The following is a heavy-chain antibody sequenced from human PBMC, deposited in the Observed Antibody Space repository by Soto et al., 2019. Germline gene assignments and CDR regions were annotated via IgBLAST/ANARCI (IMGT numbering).Heavy chain of an antibody. CDR3: ARDYPNWFDP. CDR2: IYYSGST. D-gene: IGHD1-26*01. CDR1: C. V-gene: IGHV4-30-4*08. Sequence: CRSSIRQPPGKGLEWIGYIYYSGSTYYNPSLKSRVTISVDTSKNQFSLKLSSVTAADTAVYYCARDYPNWFDPWGQGTLVTVSS. J-gene: IGHJ5*02.